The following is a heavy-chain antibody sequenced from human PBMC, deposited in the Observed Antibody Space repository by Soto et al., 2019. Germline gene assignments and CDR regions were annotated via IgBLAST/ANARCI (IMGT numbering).Heavy chain of an antibody. J-gene: IGHJ4*02. CDR2: IYYSGST. Sequence: SETLSLSCTVSGGSVSSGIYYWSWIRQPPGKGLEWIGYIYYSGSTNYNPSLKSRVTISVDTSKNQFSLKLSSVTAADTAVYYCARSVEMATILDYWGQGTLVTVSS. V-gene: IGHV4-61*01. CDR3: ARSVEMATILDY. D-gene: IGHD5-12*01. CDR1: GGSVSSGIYY.